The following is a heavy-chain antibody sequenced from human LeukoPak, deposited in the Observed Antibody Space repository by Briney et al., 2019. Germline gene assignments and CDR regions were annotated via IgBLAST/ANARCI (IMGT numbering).Heavy chain of an antibody. CDR2: ISGSGGST. CDR3: ARDRMAVGPIDY. J-gene: IGHJ4*02. CDR1: GFTFNSYD. D-gene: IGHD1-26*01. V-gene: IGHV3-23*01. Sequence: PGGSLRLSCAASGFTFNSYDMRWVRQAPGKGLEWVSAISGSGGSTYYADSVKGRFTISRDNSKNTLYLQMNSLRAEDTAVYYCARDRMAVGPIDYWGQGTLVTVSS.